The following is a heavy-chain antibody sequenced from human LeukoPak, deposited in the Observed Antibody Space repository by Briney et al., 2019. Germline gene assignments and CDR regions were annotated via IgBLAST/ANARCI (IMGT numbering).Heavy chain of an antibody. CDR3: ARAEYYDILTGYYSPYNWFDP. V-gene: IGHV4-39*07. CDR1: GGSISSSSYY. Sequence: SETLSLTCTVSGGSISSSSYYWGWIRQPPGKGLEWIGSIYYSGSTYYNPSLKSRVTISVDTSKNQFSLKLSSVTAADTAVYYCARAEYYDILTGYYSPYNWFDPWGQGTLVTVSS. CDR2: IYYSGST. D-gene: IGHD3-9*01. J-gene: IGHJ5*02.